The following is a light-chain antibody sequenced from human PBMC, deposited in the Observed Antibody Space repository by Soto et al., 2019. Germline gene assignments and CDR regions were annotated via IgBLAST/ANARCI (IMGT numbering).Light chain of an antibody. J-gene: IGLJ3*02. Sequence: QSALTQPPSASGSPGQSVTISCTGTSSDVGGYNYVSWYQQHPGKAPKLMIYEVSKRPSGVPDRLSGSKSGNTASLTVSGLQAEDEADYYCSSYAGSNNHWVFGGGTKLTVL. CDR1: SSDVGGYNY. V-gene: IGLV2-8*01. CDR2: EVS. CDR3: SSYAGSNNHWV.